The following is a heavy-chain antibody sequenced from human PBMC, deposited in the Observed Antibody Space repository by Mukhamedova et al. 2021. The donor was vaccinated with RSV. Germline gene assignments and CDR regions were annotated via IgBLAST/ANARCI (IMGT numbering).Heavy chain of an antibody. V-gene: IGHV3-23*01. D-gene: IGHD3-22*01. CDR3: AKTASITMIVVVRPHAFDI. CDR2: ISGSGGST. Sequence: GLEWVSAISGSGGSTYYADSVKGRFTISRDNSKNTLYLQMNSLRAEDTAVYYCAKTASITMIVVVRPHAFDIWGQGTMVTVSS. J-gene: IGHJ3*02.